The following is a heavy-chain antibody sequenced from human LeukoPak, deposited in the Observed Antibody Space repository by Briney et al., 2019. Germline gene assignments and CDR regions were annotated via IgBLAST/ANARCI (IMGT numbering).Heavy chain of an antibody. CDR2: IYTSGST. J-gene: IGHJ5*02. D-gene: IGHD6-13*01. V-gene: IGHV4-4*07. CDR1: GYSISSGYY. CDR3: ARCSPPYSSSWYWFDP. Sequence: SSETLSLTCTVSGYSISSGYYWSWIRQPAGKGLEWIGRIYTSGSTNYNPSLKSRVTMSVDTSKNQFSLKPSSVTAADTAVYYCARCSPPYSSSWYWFDPWGQGTLVTVSS.